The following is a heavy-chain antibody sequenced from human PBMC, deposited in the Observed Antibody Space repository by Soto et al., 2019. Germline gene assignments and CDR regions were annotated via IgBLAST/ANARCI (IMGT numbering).Heavy chain of an antibody. CDR2: VSAYNGER. J-gene: IGHJ4*01. V-gene: IGHV1-18*01. CDR1: GYTFTNYG. CDR3: SRVTSIPASGDY. D-gene: IGHD6-6*01. Sequence: QVQLVQSGAEVKKPGASVKVSCKASGYTFTNYGINWVRQAPGQGLEWLGWVSAYNGERRYAQRVQARVIMTTDTPTTTAYMELRSLRSDDTAVYYCSRVTSIPASGDYWGQGTLVTVSS.